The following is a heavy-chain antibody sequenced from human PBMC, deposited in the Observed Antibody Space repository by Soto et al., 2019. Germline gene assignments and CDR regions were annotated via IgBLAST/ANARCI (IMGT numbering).Heavy chain of an antibody. CDR2: IVVGSGNT. CDR3: AADITYDYVWGSYRENHYGMDV. D-gene: IGHD3-16*02. Sequence: SVKVSCKASGFTFTSSAVQWVRQALGQRLEWIGWIVVGSGNTNYAQKFQERVTITRDMSTSTAYMELSSLRSEDTAVYYCAADITYDYVWGSYRENHYGMDVWGQGITVTVSS. V-gene: IGHV1-58*01. J-gene: IGHJ6*02. CDR1: GFTFTSSA.